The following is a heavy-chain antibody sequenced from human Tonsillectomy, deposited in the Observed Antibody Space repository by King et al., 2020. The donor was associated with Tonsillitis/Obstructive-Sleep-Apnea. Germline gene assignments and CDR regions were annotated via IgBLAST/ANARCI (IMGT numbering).Heavy chain of an antibody. D-gene: IGHD3-3*01. CDR1: GFTFSSYS. V-gene: IGHV3-48*02. CDR3: ARDGFGVVISIFDY. Sequence: VQLVESGGGLVQPGGSLRLSCAASGFTFSSYSINWVRQAPGKGLEWVSYISSSSSTIYYEDSVKGRFTISRDNAKNSLYLKMNSLRDEDTAVYYCARDGFGVVISIFDYWGQGTLVTVSS. J-gene: IGHJ4*02. CDR2: ISSSSSTI.